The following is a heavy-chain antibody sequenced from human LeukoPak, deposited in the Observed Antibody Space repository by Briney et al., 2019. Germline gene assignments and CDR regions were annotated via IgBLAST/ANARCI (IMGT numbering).Heavy chain of an antibody. CDR2: INPNSGGT. J-gene: IGHJ3*02. D-gene: IGHD6-6*01. CDR3: ASIAARRSAFDI. V-gene: IGHV1-2*02. CDR1: GYTFTGYY. Sequence: ASVKVSCKASGYTFTGYYMHWVRQAPGQGLEWMGWINPNSGGTNYAQKFQGRVTMTRDTSISTAYMELSRLRSDDTAVYCCASIAARRSAFDIWGQGTMVTVSS.